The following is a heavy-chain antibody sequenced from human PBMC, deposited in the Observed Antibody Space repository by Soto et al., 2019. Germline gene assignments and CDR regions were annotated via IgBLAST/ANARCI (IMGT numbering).Heavy chain of an antibody. CDR1: GGSISSGGYS. J-gene: IGHJ4*02. CDR3: ARGSGDYYDSSGYYDY. Sequence: PSETLSLTCAVSGGSISSGGYSWSWIRQPPGKGLEWIGYIYHSGSTYYNPSLKSRVTISVDRSKNQFSLKLSSVTAADTAVYYCARGSGDYYDSSGYYDYWGQGTLVTVSS. CDR2: IYHSGST. V-gene: IGHV4-30-2*01. D-gene: IGHD3-22*01.